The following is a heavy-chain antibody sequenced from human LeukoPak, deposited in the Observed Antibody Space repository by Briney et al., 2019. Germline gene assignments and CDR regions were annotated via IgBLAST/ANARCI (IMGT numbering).Heavy chain of an antibody. D-gene: IGHD6-13*01. Sequence: HSGGSLRLSCAASGFTFSSYARSGVRQTPGKGLEWVSAISCSGGSTYDADSVKGRFTSSVDNSKNTLYLQMNSLRAEDTAVYYCAKRRGAAAGSIDYWGQGNLVTVSS. CDR3: AKRRGAAAGSIDY. CDR1: GFTFSSYA. V-gene: IGHV3-23*01. J-gene: IGHJ4*02. CDR2: ISCSGGST.